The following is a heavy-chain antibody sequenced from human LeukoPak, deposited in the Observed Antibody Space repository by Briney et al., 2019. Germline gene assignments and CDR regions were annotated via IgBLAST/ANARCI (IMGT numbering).Heavy chain of an antibody. CDR1: GYTFTSYA. Sequence: VSVKVSCKASGYTFTSYAMHWVRRVPGQRLEWMGWINAGNGNTKYSQKFQGRVTIIRDTSASTAYMELSSLRSEDTAVYYCATSPELGATTKGFDYWGQGTLVTVSS. J-gene: IGHJ4*02. D-gene: IGHD1-26*01. CDR2: INAGNGNT. V-gene: IGHV1-3*01. CDR3: ATSPELGATTKGFDY.